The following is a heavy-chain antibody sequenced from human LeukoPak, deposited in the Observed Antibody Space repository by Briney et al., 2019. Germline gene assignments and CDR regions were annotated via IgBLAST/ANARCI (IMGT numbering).Heavy chain of an antibody. J-gene: IGHJ6*03. D-gene: IGHD6-25*01. CDR1: GFTFSSYD. CDR3: ARFAAGGSYYYYMDV. Sequence: GGSLRLSCAASGFTFSSYDMHWVRQFTGKGLEWVSGIGIATDTYYSGSVKGRFTISRDNAKNSLYLQTNSLRADDTAVYYCARFAAGGSYYYYMDVWGKGTTVTVSS. V-gene: IGHV3-13*01. CDR2: IGIATDT.